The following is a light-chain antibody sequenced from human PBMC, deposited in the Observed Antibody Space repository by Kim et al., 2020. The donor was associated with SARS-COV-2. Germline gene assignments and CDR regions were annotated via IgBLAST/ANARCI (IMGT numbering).Light chain of an antibody. CDR2: DAA. V-gene: IGKV3-11*01. CDR3: QQRSNWPPIT. Sequence: SPWERATLTVRGRQSVSSSFAWYRQKHGQAPGLRIYDAADRATGIPARFSGSGSGTDFTLTISSRGPEDVAVYYCQQRSNWPPITFGQGTRLEIK. J-gene: IGKJ5*01. CDR1: QSVSSS.